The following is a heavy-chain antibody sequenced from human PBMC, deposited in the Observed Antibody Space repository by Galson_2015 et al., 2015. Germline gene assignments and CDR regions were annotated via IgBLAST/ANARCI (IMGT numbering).Heavy chain of an antibody. CDR2: ISSVSSSI. CDR1: GFIFGTQS. Sequence: SLRLSCAASGFIFGTQSMNWVRQAPGKGLEWVSYISSVSSSIYYADSVKGRFTIYRDNAQNSLYLQMNNLRDEDTAVYYCARGLGSTNKRDHRFDSWGQGTLVTVSS. D-gene: IGHD3-10*01. CDR3: ARGLGSTNKRDHRFDS. J-gene: IGHJ5*01. V-gene: IGHV3-48*02.